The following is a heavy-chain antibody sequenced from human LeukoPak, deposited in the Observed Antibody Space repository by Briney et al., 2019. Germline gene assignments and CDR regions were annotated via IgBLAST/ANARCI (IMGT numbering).Heavy chain of an antibody. CDR2: ISSSGSTI. D-gene: IGHD5-18*01. CDR1: GFTFSDYY. V-gene: IGHV3-11*01. J-gene: IGHJ5*02. Sequence: GGSLRLSCAASGFTFSDYYMSWIRQAPGKGLEWVSYISSSGSTIYYADTVKGRFTISRDNAKNSPYLQMNSLRAEDTAVYYCLVDTAMVTGNWFDPWGQGTLVTVSS. CDR3: LVDTAMVTGNWFDP.